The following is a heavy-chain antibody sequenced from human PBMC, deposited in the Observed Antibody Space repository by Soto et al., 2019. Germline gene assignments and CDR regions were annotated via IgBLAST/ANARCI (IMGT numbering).Heavy chain of an antibody. Sequence: GGSLRLSCTASGFSFSDYTVAWFRQAPGRGLEWVGFIRHKFYGGTTEYAASVKGRFTISRDDSESILSLQMNSLKPEDTAVYYCTTDGPWVVAPQVGSYWGQGTLVTVSS. V-gene: IGHV3-49*03. CDR3: TTDGPWVVAPQVGSY. J-gene: IGHJ4*02. D-gene: IGHD2-15*01. CDR1: GFSFSDYT. CDR2: IRHKFYGGTT.